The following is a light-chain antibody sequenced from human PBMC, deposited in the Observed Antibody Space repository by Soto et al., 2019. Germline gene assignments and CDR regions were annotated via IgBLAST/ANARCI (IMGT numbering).Light chain of an antibody. V-gene: IGLV2-14*01. CDR3: FSFTTTRSHV. CDR2: EVN. J-gene: IGLJ1*01. CDR1: SSDIGAYDY. Sequence: QCSLTQPSSLSGSPGQTITISCTGTSSDIGAYDYVSWFQQQRGKPPTLMISEVNNRPSGVSNRFTGSQSGKTAYLTISGLQLENEAEYFCFSFTTTRSHVFATGTKV.